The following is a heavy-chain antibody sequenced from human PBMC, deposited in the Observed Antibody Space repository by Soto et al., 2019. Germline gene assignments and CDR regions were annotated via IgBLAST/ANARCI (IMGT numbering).Heavy chain of an antibody. V-gene: IGHV4-30-4*01. Sequence: SETLSLTCTVSGGSISSGDYYWSWIRQPPGKGLEWLGYIYYSGSTYYNPSLKSRVTISVDTSKNQFSLQLSSVTAADTAVYYCARVDNYYDSSGYWKGPFDIWGQGTMVTVSS. D-gene: IGHD3-22*01. CDR2: IYYSGST. J-gene: IGHJ3*02. CDR1: GGSISSGDYY. CDR3: ARVDNYYDSSGYWKGPFDI.